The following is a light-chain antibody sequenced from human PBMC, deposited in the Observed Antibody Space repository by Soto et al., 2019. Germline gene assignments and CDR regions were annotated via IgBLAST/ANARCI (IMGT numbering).Light chain of an antibody. Sequence: EIVLTQSPATLSLSPGERATLSCRASQSVSSYLAWYQQKPGQAPRLLIYDASNRATGIPARFSGSGSGTDFTLTIISLEPEDFAVYYCQQRSNWPLSWTFGKGTKVEIK. CDR3: QQRSNWPLSWT. J-gene: IGKJ1*01. CDR1: QSVSSY. V-gene: IGKV3-11*01. CDR2: DAS.